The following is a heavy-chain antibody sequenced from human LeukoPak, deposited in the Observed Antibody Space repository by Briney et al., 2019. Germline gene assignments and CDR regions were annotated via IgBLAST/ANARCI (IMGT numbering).Heavy chain of an antibody. V-gene: IGHV3-23*01. CDR3: AKDQGRFWSGADAFDI. J-gene: IGHJ3*02. CDR1: GFTFSSYA. Sequence: PGGPLRLSCAASGFTFSSYAMSWVRQAPGKGLEWVSAISGSGGSTYYADSVKGRFTISRDNSKNTLYLQMNSLRAEDTAVYYCAKDQGRFWSGADAFDIWGQGTMVTVSS. D-gene: IGHD3-3*01. CDR2: ISGSGGST.